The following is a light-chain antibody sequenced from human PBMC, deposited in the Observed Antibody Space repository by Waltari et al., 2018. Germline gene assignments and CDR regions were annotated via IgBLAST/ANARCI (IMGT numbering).Light chain of an antibody. CDR1: QDVTTS. Sequence: DIQMTQSPSSLSAAVGDRVTITCQTTQDVTTSLSWFQQKPGKAPQLLIYDASTLQSGVPSRFSGSGSGTSFSFTITILHPEDSATYYCQHYHTLPYTFGRGTKLQIK. CDR3: QHYHTLPYT. CDR2: DAS. J-gene: IGKJ2*01. V-gene: IGKV1-33*01.